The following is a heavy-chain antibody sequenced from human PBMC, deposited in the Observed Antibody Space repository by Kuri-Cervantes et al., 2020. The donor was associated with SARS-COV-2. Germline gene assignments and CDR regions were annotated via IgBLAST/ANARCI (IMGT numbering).Heavy chain of an antibody. CDR2: ISGSGGST. J-gene: IGHJ6*02. D-gene: IGHD5-24*01. Sequence: ETLSLTCAASGFTFSSYWMSWVRQAPGKGLEWVSAISGSGGSTYYADSVKGRFTISRDNSKNTLYLQMNTLRAEDTAVYYCARGEMSASRPGFLDYYYHGMDVWGQGTTVTVSS. CDR3: ARGEMSASRPGFLDYYYHGMDV. CDR1: GFTFSSYW. V-gene: IGHV3-23*01.